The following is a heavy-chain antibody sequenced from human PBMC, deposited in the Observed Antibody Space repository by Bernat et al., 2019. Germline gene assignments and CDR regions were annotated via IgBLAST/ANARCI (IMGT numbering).Heavy chain of an antibody. CDR3: ARQDPTYYYDTSGYPIV. Sequence: EVQLGETGGDLIQPGGSLRLSCAASGFTVSSNYMSWVRQAPGKGLEWVSIIYSGGSTYYADSVKGRFTISRDNSKNTLYLQMNSLRAEDTAVYYCARQDPTYYYDTSGYPIVWGQGTTVTVSS. J-gene: IGHJ6*02. D-gene: IGHD3-22*01. V-gene: IGHV3-53*02. CDR2: IYSGGST. CDR1: GFTVSSNY.